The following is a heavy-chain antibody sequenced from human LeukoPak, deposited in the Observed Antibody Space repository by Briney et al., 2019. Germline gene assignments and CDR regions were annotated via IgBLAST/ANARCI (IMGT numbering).Heavy chain of an antibody. V-gene: IGHV1-2*02. J-gene: IGHJ4*02. CDR2: INPNSGGT. CDR1: GYSFTGYY. Sequence: ASVKVSCKASGYSFTGYYIHWVRQAPGQGLEWMGWINPNSGGTNFAQNFQGRVTMTRDTSISTAYMEVSRLRSDDTAVYYCARVGDYVWGMYYLDNWGQGTLVTVSS. CDR3: ARVGDYVWGMYYLDN. D-gene: IGHD3-16*01.